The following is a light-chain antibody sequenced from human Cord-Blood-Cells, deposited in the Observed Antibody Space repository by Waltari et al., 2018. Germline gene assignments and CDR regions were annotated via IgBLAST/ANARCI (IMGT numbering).Light chain of an antibody. CDR2: GAC. CDR1: QSVSSSY. Sequence: EIGLTQSPGTLSLSPGERATLSCRASQSVSSSYLAWYRQKPGQAPRLLIDGACSRTSGIPDRCSGSGSGTDFTRTISRLEPEDFAVYYCQQYGSSPPITFGQGTRLEIK. CDR3: QQYGSSPPIT. J-gene: IGKJ5*01. V-gene: IGKV3-20*01.